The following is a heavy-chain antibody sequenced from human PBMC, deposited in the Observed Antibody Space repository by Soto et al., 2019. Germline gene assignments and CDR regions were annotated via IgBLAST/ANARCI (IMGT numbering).Heavy chain of an antibody. Sequence: GASVQVSFNDSRYAYTSYGISCVRQAPGQVLEWMGCISAYNGNTNYAQKLQGRVTMTTDTSTSTAYMELRSLRSDDTAVYYCARGLRYFAFDIWGQGTMVTVSS. CDR1: RYAYTSYG. CDR3: ARGLRYFAFDI. CDR2: ISAYNGNT. J-gene: IGHJ3*02. D-gene: IGHD4-17*01. V-gene: IGHV1-18*01.